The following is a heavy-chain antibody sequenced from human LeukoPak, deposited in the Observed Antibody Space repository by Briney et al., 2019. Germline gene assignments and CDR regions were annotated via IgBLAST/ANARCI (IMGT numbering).Heavy chain of an antibody. Sequence: SGGSLRLSCAASGFTVSSNYMSWVRQAPGKGLEWVSYISSGSSTIYYADSVKGRFTISRDNAKNSLYLQMNSLRDEDTALYYCARELSMDVWGQGTTVTVSS. V-gene: IGHV3-48*02. CDR2: ISSGSSTI. CDR1: GFTVSSNY. J-gene: IGHJ6*02. D-gene: IGHD2-8*01. CDR3: ARELSMDV.